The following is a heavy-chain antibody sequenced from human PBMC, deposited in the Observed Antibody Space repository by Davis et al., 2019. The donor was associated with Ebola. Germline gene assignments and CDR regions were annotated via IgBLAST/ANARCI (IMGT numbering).Heavy chain of an antibody. CDR3: AREGTAFGY. CDR2: MNQDGSLK. CDR1: GFTFSSYW. D-gene: IGHD1/OR15-1a*01. Sequence: GESLKISCAASGFTFSSYWMSWVRQAPGKGLEWVANMNQDGSLKYYVDSVKGRFTISRDSAKNSLYLQMNTLRDEDTAVYYCAREGTAFGYWGQGTLVTVSS. V-gene: IGHV3-7*01. J-gene: IGHJ4*02.